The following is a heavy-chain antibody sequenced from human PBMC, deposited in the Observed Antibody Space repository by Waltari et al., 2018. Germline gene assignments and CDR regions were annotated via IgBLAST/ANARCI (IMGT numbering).Heavy chain of an antibody. Sequence: QVQLQQWGAGRLKPSETLSLTCAVYGGSFSGYYWRWSRQPPGKGLEWIGEINHSGSTNYNPSLKSRVTISVDTSKNQFSLKLSSVTAADTAVYYCARGKTNSGSYQGLDYWGQGTLVTVSS. V-gene: IGHV4-34*01. J-gene: IGHJ4*02. CDR2: INHSGST. CDR1: GGSFSGYY. CDR3: ARGKTNSGSYQGLDY. D-gene: IGHD1-26*01.